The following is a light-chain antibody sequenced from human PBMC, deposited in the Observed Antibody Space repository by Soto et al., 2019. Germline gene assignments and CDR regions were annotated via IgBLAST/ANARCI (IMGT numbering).Light chain of an antibody. Sequence: EIVMTQSPATLSVSPGERATLYFRASQSVSSYLAWYQQKPGQAPRLLIYDASNRATGIPDRFSGSGSGTDFTLNITRLEPEDFAVYYCQQYGSSPITFGQGTRLEIK. V-gene: IGKV3-20*01. J-gene: IGKJ5*01. CDR2: DAS. CDR3: QQYGSSPIT. CDR1: QSVSSY.